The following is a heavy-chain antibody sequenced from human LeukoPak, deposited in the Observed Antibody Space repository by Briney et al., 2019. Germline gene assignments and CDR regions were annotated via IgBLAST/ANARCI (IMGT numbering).Heavy chain of an antibody. D-gene: IGHD6-19*01. CDR1: GGTFSSYA. CDR3: AREGAGTYRYFQH. V-gene: IGHV1-69*04. Sequence: SVRVSCKASGGTFSSYAISWVRQAPGQGLEWMGRIIPILGIANYAQKFQGRVTITADKSTSTAYMELSSLRSEDTAVYYCAREGAGTYRYFQHWGQGTLVTVSS. CDR2: IIPILGIA. J-gene: IGHJ1*01.